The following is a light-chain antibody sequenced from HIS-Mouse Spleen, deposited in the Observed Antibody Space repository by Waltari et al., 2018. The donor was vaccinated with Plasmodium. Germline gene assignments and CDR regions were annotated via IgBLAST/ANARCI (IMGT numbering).Light chain of an antibody. Sequence: DIQMTQSPSSLSASVADRVTITCQTSQDLSNYLNWYQQKPGKAPKPLIYDASNLETGVPSRFSGSGSGTDLTFTISSLQPEDIATYYCQQYDNLPYTFGQGTKLEIK. CDR1: QDLSNY. J-gene: IGKJ2*01. CDR2: DAS. CDR3: QQYDNLPYT. V-gene: IGKV1-33*01.